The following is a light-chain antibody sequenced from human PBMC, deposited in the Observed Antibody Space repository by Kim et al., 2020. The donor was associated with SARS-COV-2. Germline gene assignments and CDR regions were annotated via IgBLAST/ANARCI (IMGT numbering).Light chain of an antibody. CDR2: DTS. CDR1: QGIRGY. J-gene: IGKJ2*01. Sequence: DIQMTQSPSAMSASVGDRVAITCRASQGIRGYLAWFQQKPGKVPKRLIYDTSNLHSGVPSRFSGSGSGTEFTLTISSLQPEDFTTYYCLQYYSFPHTFGQGTELEIK. CDR3: LQYYSFPHT. V-gene: IGKV1-17*03.